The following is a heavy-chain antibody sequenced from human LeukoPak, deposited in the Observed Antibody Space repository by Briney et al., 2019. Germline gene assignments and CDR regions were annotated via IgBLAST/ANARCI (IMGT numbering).Heavy chain of an antibody. J-gene: IGHJ6*02. Sequence: SETLSLTCTVSGGSISSGGYYWSWIRQPPGKGLEWIGYIYHSGSTYYNPSLKSRVTISVDRSKNQFSLKLSSVTAADTAVYYCARHPPYGDCSGGSCYSSSPWGSDYYYGMDVWGQGTTVTVSS. D-gene: IGHD2-15*01. CDR3: ARHPPYGDCSGGSCYSSSPWGSDYYYGMDV. V-gene: IGHV4-30-2*01. CDR2: IYHSGST. CDR1: GGSISSGGYY.